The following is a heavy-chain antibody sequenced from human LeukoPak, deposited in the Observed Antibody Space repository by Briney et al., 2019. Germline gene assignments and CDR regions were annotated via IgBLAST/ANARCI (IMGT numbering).Heavy chain of an antibody. CDR3: ARVNNWNYPYFDL. J-gene: IGHJ2*01. Sequence: SETLSLTCTVSGGSISSYYWSWIRQPPGKGLEWIGYIYYSGSTNYNPSLKSRVTMSVDTSKNQFSLKLSSVTAADTAVYYCARVNNWNYPYFDLWGRGTLVTVSS. D-gene: IGHD1-7*01. V-gene: IGHV4-59*12. CDR2: IYYSGST. CDR1: GGSISSYY.